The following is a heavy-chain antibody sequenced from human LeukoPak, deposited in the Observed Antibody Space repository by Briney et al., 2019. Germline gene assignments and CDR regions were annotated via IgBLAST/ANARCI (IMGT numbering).Heavy chain of an antibody. D-gene: IGHD4-17*01. CDR3: ARDDPESTTTPFGY. V-gene: IGHV3-30*03. J-gene: IGHJ4*02. Sequence: GGSLRLSCAASGFTVSSNYMSWVRQAPGKGLEWVAVVSDDGRNKYYADSVKGRFSISRDNSKNTLFLQMNSLRAEDTAIYYCARDDPESTTTPFGYWGQGTLVTVSS. CDR1: GFTVSSNY. CDR2: VSDDGRNK.